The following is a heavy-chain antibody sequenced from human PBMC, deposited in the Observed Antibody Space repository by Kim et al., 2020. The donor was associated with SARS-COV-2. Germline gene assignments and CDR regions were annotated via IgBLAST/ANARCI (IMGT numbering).Heavy chain of an antibody. CDR1: GFTFSSYA. CDR2: ISYDGSNK. CDR3: ARDPVGAIHYFDY. D-gene: IGHD1-26*01. J-gene: IGHJ4*02. V-gene: IGHV3-30-3*01. Sequence: GGSLRLSCAASGFTFSSYAMHWVRQAPGKGLEWVAVISYDGSNKYYADSVKGRFTISRDNSKNTLYLQMNSLRAEDTAVYYCARDPVGAIHYFDYWGQGTLVTVSS.